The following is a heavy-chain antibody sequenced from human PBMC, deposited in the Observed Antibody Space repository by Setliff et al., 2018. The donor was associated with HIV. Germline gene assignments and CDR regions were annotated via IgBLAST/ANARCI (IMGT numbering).Heavy chain of an antibody. J-gene: IGHJ4*02. CDR3: ARGPYYYNSSGQISAEY. CDR2: IYTSGTT. D-gene: IGHD3-22*01. V-gene: IGHV4-61*09. CDR1: GGSISSGTYY. Sequence: PSETLSLTCTVSGGSISSGTYYWSWIRQPAGKGLEWIGHIYTSGTTNYNPSLKSRVTISLDTSKNQFSLKLSSVTAADTAVYYCARGPYYYNSSGQISAEYWGQGTLVTVSS.